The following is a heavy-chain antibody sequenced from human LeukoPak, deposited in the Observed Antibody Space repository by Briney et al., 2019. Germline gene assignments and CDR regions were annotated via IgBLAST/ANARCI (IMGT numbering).Heavy chain of an antibody. V-gene: IGHV4-59*01. D-gene: IGHD5-12*01. Sequence: SETLSLTCTVSGGSISNYYWNWIRQPPGKGLEWIGHIYYSGSTNYNPSLKSRVTISVDTSKNQFSLKVRSVTAADTAMYYCARAPNTAGYVYAMDVWGQGTTVTVSS. J-gene: IGHJ6*02. CDR1: GGSISNYY. CDR2: IYYSGST. CDR3: ARAPNTAGYVYAMDV.